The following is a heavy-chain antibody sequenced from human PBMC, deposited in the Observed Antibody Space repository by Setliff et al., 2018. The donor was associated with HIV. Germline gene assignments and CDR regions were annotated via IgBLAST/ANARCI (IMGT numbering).Heavy chain of an antibody. CDR2: MNRDGSEK. D-gene: IGHD6-19*01. CDR1: GFTFSSSW. J-gene: IGHJ4*02. Sequence: PGGSLRLSCAASGFTFSSSWMTWVRQAPGRGLEYVAGMNRDGSEKGYADSVKGRFTISRDNAKNSLYLQMNSLRAEDTAVYYCARLSAVTTIDYWGQGTLVTVSS. CDR3: ARLSAVTTIDY. V-gene: IGHV3-7*02.